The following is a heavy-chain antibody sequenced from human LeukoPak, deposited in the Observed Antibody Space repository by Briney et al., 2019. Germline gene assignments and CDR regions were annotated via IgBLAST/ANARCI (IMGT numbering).Heavy chain of an antibody. Sequence: QTGGSLRLSCAASGFTFSSYAMSWGRQAPEKGLEWVSTISGSGGGTYYADSVKGRFTISRDDSKNTLYVQMNSLRAEDPAVYYCVKDIWRYRNNCFDYWGQGTLVTVSS. V-gene: IGHV3-23*01. CDR1: GFTFSSYA. CDR3: VKDIWRYRNNCFDY. J-gene: IGHJ4*02. CDR2: ISGSGGGT. D-gene: IGHD3-3*01.